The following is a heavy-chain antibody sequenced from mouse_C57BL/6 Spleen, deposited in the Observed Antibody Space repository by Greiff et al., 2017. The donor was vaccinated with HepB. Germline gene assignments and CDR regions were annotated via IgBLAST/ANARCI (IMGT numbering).Heavy chain of an antibody. CDR2: IDPSDSYT. CDR3: ARGDYDYDLHFDY. CDR1: GYTFTSYW. Sequence: VKLQQPGAELVKPGASVKLSCKASGYTFTSYWMQWVKQRPGQGLEWIGEIDPSDSYTNYNQKFKGKATLTVDTSSSTAYMQLSSLTSEDSAVYYCARGDYDYDLHFDYWGQGTTLTVSS. V-gene: IGHV1-50*01. D-gene: IGHD2-4*01. J-gene: IGHJ2*01.